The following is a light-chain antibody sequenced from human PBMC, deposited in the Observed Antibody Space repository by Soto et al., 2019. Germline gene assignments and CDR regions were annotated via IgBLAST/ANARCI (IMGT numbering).Light chain of an antibody. CDR1: QSVSSN. V-gene: IGKV3-15*01. CDR3: QQYSNWPRT. Sequence: EIVMTQSPATLSVSPGERATLPCRASQSVSSNLAWYQQKPGQAPRLLIYGASTRATGIPARFSGDGSGTDFTLTISSLQSEDFAVYYCQQYSNWPRTFGQGTKVDIK. CDR2: GAS. J-gene: IGKJ1*01.